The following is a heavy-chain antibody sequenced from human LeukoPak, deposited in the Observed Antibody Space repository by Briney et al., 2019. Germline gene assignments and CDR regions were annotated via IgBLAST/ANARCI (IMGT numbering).Heavy chain of an antibody. D-gene: IGHD1-20*01. J-gene: IGHJ6*03. CDR3: ASAPRYSLNWRKSYYYMDV. V-gene: IGHV4-59*01. CDR2: IYYSGST. CDR1: GSSISSYY. Sequence: SETLSLTCTVSGSSISSYYWSWIRQPPGKGLEWIGYIYYSGSTNYNPSLKSRVTISVDTSKNQFSLKLSSVTAADTAVYYCASAPRYSLNWRKSYYYMDVWGKGTTVTVSS.